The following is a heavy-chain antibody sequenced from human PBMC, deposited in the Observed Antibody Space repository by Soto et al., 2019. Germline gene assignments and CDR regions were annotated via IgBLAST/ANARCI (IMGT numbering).Heavy chain of an antibody. D-gene: IGHD3-3*01. V-gene: IGHV3-23*01. J-gene: IGHJ4*02. CDR2: ISGSGGST. CDR1: GFTFSSYA. Sequence: GGSLRLSCAASGFTFSSYAMSWVRQAPGKGLEWVSAISGSGGSTYYADSVKGRFTISRDNSKNTLYLQMDSLRAEDTAVYYCAKDRGYYTRDENYFDYWGQGTLVTVSS. CDR3: AKDRGYYTRDENYFDY.